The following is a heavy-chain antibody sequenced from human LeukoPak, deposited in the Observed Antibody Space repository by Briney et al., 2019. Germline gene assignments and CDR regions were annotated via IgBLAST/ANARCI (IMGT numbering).Heavy chain of an antibody. V-gene: IGHV1-18*01. D-gene: IGHD3-22*01. CDR2: ISAYNGNT. J-gene: IGHJ4*02. CDR1: GYTFTSYG. Sequence: GASVKVSCKASGYTFTSYGISWVRQAPGQGLEWMGWISAYNGNTNYAQKLQGRVTMTTDTSTSTAYVELRSLRSDDTAVYYCARGGYYDSSGYYNYWGQGTLVTVSS. CDR3: ARGGYYDSSGYYNY.